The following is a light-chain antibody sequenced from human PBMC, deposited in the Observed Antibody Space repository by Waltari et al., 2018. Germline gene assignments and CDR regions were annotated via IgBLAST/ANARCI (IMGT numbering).Light chain of an antibody. CDR3: QQRSNWPPWT. CDR1: QGVSSY. CDR2: DAS. Sequence: TLSCRASQGVSSYLAWYQQKPGQAPRLLIYDASNRATGIPARFSGSGSGTDFTLTISSLEPEDFAVYYCQQRSNWPPWTFGQGTKVEIK. J-gene: IGKJ1*01. V-gene: IGKV3-11*01.